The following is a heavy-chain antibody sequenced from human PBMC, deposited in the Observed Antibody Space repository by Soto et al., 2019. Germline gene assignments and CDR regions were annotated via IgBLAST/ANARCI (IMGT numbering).Heavy chain of an antibody. D-gene: IGHD7-27*01. CDR3: AKDYGREKQIWGTFDP. CDR1: GFTFSSYA. J-gene: IGHJ5*02. CDR2: ISGSGGST. Sequence: GGSLRLSCAASGFTFSSYAMSWVRQAPGKGLEWVSAISGSGGSTYYADSVKGRFTISRDNSKNTLYLQMNSLRAEDTAVYYCAKDYGREKQIWGTFDPWGQGTLVTVSS. V-gene: IGHV3-23*01.